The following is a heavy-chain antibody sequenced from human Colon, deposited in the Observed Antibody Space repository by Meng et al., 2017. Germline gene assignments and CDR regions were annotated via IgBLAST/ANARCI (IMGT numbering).Heavy chain of an antibody. CDR1: GFTFSSYA. D-gene: IGHD6-19*01. J-gene: IGHJ6*02. CDR2: ISYDGSNK. CDR3: AREVQAVAGLYYGMDV. Sequence: GESLKISCAASGFTFSSYAMHWVRQAPGKGPEWVAVISYDGSNKYYADSVKGRFTISRDNSKNTLYLQMNSLRAEDTAVYYCAREVQAVAGLYYGMDVWGQGTTVTVSS. V-gene: IGHV3-30*01.